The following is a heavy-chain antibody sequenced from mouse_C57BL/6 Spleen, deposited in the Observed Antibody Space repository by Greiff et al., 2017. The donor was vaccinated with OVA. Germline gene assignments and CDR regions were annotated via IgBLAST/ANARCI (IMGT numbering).Heavy chain of an antibody. Sequence: VQLQESGAELVRPGASVKLSCKASGYTFTDYYINWVKQRPGQGLEWIARIYPGSGNTYYNEKFKGKATLTAEKSSSTAYMQLSSLTSEDSAVYFCARSDWDGMDYWGQGTSVTVSS. D-gene: IGHD4-1*01. CDR2: IYPGSGNT. CDR3: ARSDWDGMDY. CDR1: GYTFTDYY. J-gene: IGHJ4*01. V-gene: IGHV1-76*01.